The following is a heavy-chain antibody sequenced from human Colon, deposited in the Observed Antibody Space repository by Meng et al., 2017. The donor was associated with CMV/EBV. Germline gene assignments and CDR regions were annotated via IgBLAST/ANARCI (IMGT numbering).Heavy chain of an antibody. J-gene: IGHJ4*02. D-gene: IGHD3-10*01. CDR3: VKDQCRG. V-gene: IGHV3-30*02. CDR2: VLYDGSRK. Sequence: QVQLGESGGGVVQPGGSLRLSCAAPGFTFSDYGMHWLRQAPGKGLEWVAFVLYDGSRKYYGDSVKGRFSISRDNSKNTLYLQMNSLRADDTAVYYCVKDQCRGWGQGTLVTVSS. CDR1: GFTFSDYG.